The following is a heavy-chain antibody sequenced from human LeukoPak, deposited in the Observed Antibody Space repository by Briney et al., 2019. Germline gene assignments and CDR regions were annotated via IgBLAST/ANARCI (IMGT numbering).Heavy chain of an antibody. CDR3: GKEVERHFDLKY. CDR1: GLTFSSYA. V-gene: IGHV3-23*01. Sequence: GGSLRLSCAASGLTFSSYAMSWVRQAPGKGLEWVSAISGSGGSTYYADSVKGRFTISRDNSKNRLYLQMNSLRAEDTAVYYCGKEVERHFDLKYWGQGTLVTVSS. J-gene: IGHJ4*02. CDR2: ISGSGGST.